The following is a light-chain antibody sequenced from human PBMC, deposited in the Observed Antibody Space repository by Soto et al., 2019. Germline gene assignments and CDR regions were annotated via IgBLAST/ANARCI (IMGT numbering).Light chain of an antibody. V-gene: IGKV3-11*01. CDR1: QSVSRK. CDR3: QQRSNWWT. CDR2: DAS. Sequence: MSQSPATLSVSPGERATLSCRASQSVSRKLAWYQQKPGQAPRLLIYDASNRATGIPARFSGSGSGTDFTLTISSLEPEDFAVYYCQQRSNWWTFGQGTK. J-gene: IGKJ1*01.